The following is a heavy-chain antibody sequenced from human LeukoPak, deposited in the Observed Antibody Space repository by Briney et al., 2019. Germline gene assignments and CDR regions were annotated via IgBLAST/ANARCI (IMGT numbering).Heavy chain of an antibody. Sequence: GGSLRLSCAASGFVFTNYWMSWFRQAPGRGLEWVANIKPDGSDRYYMDSVKGRFTISKDNAKNSLYLQMNSLRVEDTAFYYCARGFIGYGNTDYWGQGTLVTVSS. V-gene: IGHV3-7*03. CDR1: GFVFTNYW. D-gene: IGHD5-12*01. CDR3: ARGFIGYGNTDY. J-gene: IGHJ4*02. CDR2: IKPDGSDR.